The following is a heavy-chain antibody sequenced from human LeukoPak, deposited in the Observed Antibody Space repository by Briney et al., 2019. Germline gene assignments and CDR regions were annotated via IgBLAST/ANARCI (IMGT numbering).Heavy chain of an antibody. D-gene: IGHD3-10*01. CDR2: IRSKAYGGTT. CDR1: GFTFGDYA. J-gene: IGHJ4*02. V-gene: IGHV3-49*03. Sequence: PGGSLRLSCTASGFTFGDYAMSWFRQAPGKGLEWVGFIRSKAYGGTTEYAASVKGRFTISRDDSESIAYLQMNSLKTEDTAVYYCTRATMVRGLRYYFDYWGQGTLVTVSS. CDR3: TRATMVRGLRYYFDY.